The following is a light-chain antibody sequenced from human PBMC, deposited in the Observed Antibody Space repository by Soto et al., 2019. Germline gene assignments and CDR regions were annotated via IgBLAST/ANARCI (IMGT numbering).Light chain of an antibody. J-gene: IGKJ4*01. V-gene: IGKV3-11*01. Sequence: EIALTQSPATLSLSPGERATLSCRASQSVSRYLAWYQQKPGQAPRLLIYDASNRATGIPARFSGSGSGTDFTLTISRLEPEDFALYYCQQRGNWPSFGGGTKVEIK. CDR3: QQRGNWPS. CDR2: DAS. CDR1: QSVSRY.